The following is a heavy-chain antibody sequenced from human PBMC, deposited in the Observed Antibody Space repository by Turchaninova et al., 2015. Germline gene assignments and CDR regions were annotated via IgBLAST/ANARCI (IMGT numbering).Heavy chain of an antibody. CDR2: INHSGST. CDR1: GGSFSGSY. D-gene: IGHD6-13*01. Sequence: QVQLQQWGAGLLKPSETLSLTCAVYGGSFSGSYWNWIRQPPGKGLAWIGEINHSGSTNYNPSLNSRVTMSVDTSKNQFSLKLSSVTAADTAVYYCARGGAAAGMTPHFDYWGQGTLVTVSS. V-gene: IGHV4-34*01. CDR3: ARGGAAAGMTPHFDY. J-gene: IGHJ4*02.